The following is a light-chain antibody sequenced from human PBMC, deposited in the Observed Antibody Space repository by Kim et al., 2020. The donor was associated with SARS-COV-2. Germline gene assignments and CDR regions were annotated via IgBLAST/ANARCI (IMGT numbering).Light chain of an antibody. V-gene: IGKV3-11*01. CDR1: HDVTIF. CDR2: DAS. J-gene: IGKJ4*01. Sequence: EIVLTQSPATLSLSPGQRATLSCRASHDVTIFVNWYQQRRGQAPRLLIYDASKRATGIPARFSGSGSGTDFTLTISSLEPEDLAIYYCQQRSNWPPFTFGGGTKLEI. CDR3: QQRSNWPPFT.